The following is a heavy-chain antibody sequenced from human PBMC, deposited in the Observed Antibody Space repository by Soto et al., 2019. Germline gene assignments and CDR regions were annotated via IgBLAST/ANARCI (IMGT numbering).Heavy chain of an antibody. CDR1: GGSISSYY. Sequence: PSETLSLTCTVSGGSISSYYWSWIRQPPGKGLEWIGYIYYSGSTNYNPSLKSRVTISVDTSKNQFSLKLSSVTAADTAVYYCARGYDILTGRFSPIYWGQGTLVTVSS. CDR3: ARGYDILTGRFSPIY. CDR2: IYYSGST. J-gene: IGHJ4*02. D-gene: IGHD3-9*01. V-gene: IGHV4-59*08.